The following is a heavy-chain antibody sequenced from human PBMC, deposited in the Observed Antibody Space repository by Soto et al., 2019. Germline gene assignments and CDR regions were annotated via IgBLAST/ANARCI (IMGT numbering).Heavy chain of an antibody. CDR1: GFTFSSYA. CDR2: ITNSGGDT. J-gene: IGHJ6*02. Sequence: PGGSLRLSCAASGFTFSSYAMTRVRQAPGEGLEWVAVITNSGGDTLHADSVKGRFTIFRDNSKSTLYLQMNSLRVEDTAVYYCTKRRNVLRFLEWSSGMEVWGQGTTVTVSS. V-gene: IGHV3-23*01. D-gene: IGHD3-3*01. CDR3: TKRRNVLRFLEWSSGMEV.